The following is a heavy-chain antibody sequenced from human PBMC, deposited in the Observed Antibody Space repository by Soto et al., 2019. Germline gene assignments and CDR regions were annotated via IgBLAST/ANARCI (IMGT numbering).Heavy chain of an antibody. V-gene: IGHV3-30*03. Sequence: PGGSLRLSCAASGFTFSSYGMHWVRQAPGKGLEWVAVISYDGSNKYYADSVKGRFTISRDNSKNTLYLQMNSLRAEDTAVYYCARDGAPYDFWSGYLYWGQGTLVTVSS. J-gene: IGHJ4*02. CDR3: ARDGAPYDFWSGYLY. D-gene: IGHD3-3*01. CDR1: GFTFSSYG. CDR2: ISYDGSNK.